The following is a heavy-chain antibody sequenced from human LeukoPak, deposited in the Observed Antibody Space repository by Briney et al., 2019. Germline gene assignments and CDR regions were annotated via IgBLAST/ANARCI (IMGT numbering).Heavy chain of an antibody. V-gene: IGHV4-34*01. J-gene: IGHJ4*02. CDR3: ARGQRRLQDY. CDR2: INHSGST. CDR1: GGSFSGYY. Sequence: PSETLSLTCAVYGGSFSGYYWIWMRQPPGKGLEWIGEINHSGSTNYNPSLKSRVTISVDSSKNQFSLKLSSVTAADTAVYYCARGQRRLQDYWGQGTLVTVSS.